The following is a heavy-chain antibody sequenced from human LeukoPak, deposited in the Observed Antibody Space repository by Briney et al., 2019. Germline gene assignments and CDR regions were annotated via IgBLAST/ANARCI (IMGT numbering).Heavy chain of an antibody. CDR2: ISSYNGNT. Sequence: ASVKVSCKASGYTFTSYGISWVRQAPGQGLEWMGWISSYNGNTNYAQKLQGRVTMTTDTSTSTAYMELRSLRSDDTAVYYCARGYCSSTSCFVWGWFDPWGQGTLVTVSS. J-gene: IGHJ5*02. D-gene: IGHD2-2*01. CDR1: GYTFTSYG. CDR3: ARGYCSSTSCFVWGWFDP. V-gene: IGHV1-18*01.